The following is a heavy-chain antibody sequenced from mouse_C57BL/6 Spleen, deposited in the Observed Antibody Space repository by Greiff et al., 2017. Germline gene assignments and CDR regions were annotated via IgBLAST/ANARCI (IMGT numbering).Heavy chain of an antibody. V-gene: IGHV1-64*01. Sequence: VKLQQPGAELVKPGASVKLSCKASGYTFTSYWMHWVKQRPGQGLEWIGMIHPNSGSTNYNEKFKSKATLTVDKSSSTAYMQLSSLTSEDSAVYYWARRDYYDYDVGFAYWGQGTLVTVSA. CDR2: IHPNSGST. CDR1: GYTFTSYW. CDR3: ARRDYYDYDVGFAY. D-gene: IGHD2-4*01. J-gene: IGHJ3*01.